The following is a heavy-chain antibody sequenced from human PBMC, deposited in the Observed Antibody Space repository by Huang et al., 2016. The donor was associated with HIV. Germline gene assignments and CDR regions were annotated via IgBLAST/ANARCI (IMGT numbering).Heavy chain of an antibody. V-gene: IGHV3-7*01. CDR3: ATKTAGMDI. Sequence: VESGGRSVQPGGSIRLSCVGSTFTVGAYWMGGGRQPPGKGLEWVANIKQDETEKYYVDYVKGRFNISRDNAKKVLFLEMDALRVEDTAIYFCATKTAGMDIWGQGTTVSVSS. CDR2: IKQDETEK. CDR1: TFTVGAYW. J-gene: IGHJ6*02.